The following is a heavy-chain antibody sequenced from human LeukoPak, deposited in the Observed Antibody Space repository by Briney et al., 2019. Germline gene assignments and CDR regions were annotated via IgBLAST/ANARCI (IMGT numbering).Heavy chain of an antibody. V-gene: IGHV3-48*03. J-gene: IGHJ4*02. CDR2: ISSSGSTI. CDR1: GFTFSSYE. D-gene: IGHD2-15*01. CDR3: ARFFRGPRCFDY. Sequence: PGGSLRLSCAASGFTFSSYEMNWVRQAPGKGLEWVSYISSSGSTIYYADSVKGRFTISRDNAKNSLYLQMNSLRAEDTAVYYCARFFRGPRCFDYWGQGTLVTVPS.